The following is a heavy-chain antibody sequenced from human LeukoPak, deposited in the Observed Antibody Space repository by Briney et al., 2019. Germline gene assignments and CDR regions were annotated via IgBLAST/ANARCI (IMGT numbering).Heavy chain of an antibody. D-gene: IGHD3-10*01. CDR1: GFTFSSYG. CDR3: ANLYYFGSGSYESRYFDY. J-gene: IGHJ4*02. V-gene: IGHV3-33*03. CDR2: IWYDGSNK. Sequence: GRSLRLSCAASGFTFSSYGMHWVRQAPGKGLEWVAVIWYDGSNKYYADSVKGRFTISRDKSKNTLYLQMNSLRAEDTAVYYCANLYYFGSGSYESRYFDYWGQGTLVTVSS.